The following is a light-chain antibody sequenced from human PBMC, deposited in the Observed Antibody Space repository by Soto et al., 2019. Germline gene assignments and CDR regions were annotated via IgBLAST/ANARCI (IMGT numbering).Light chain of an antibody. CDR2: KAS. CDR1: QSISAW. CDR3: QQYNSYSWT. Sequence: DIQMTQSPSTLSTSVGDRVSINFRASQSISAWLAWYQQKPGKAPRLLIYKASTLEIGVPSRFSGSGSGTEFTLTISSLQPDDVATYYCQQYNSYSWTFGQGTKVDIK. J-gene: IGKJ1*01. V-gene: IGKV1-5*03.